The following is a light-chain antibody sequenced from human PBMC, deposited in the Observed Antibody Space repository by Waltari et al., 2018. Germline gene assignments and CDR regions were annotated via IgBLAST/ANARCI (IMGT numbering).Light chain of an antibody. V-gene: IGKV3-20*01. CDR3: QHYGRSPPNT. CDR1: QSVSSSS. CDR2: GGS. Sequence: EVVLTQSPDTLSLSPGERATLSCRASQSVSSSSLAWYQQKPGQAPRLLISGGSTRATGIPDRFSGAGSGTDFTLTISRLEPEDFAVYYCQHYGRSPPNTVGQGSKLEIK. J-gene: IGKJ2*01.